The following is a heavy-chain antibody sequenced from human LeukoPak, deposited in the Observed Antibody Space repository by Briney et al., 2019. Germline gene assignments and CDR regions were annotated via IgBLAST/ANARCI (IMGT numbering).Heavy chain of an antibody. J-gene: IGHJ5*02. Sequence: PSETLSLTCTVSGYSISSGYYWGWIRQPPGKGLEWIGSIYHSGSTYYNPSLKSRVTISVDTSKNQFSLKLSSVTAADTAVYYCARGPRGYCSGGSCYANWFDPWGQGTLVTVSS. V-gene: IGHV4-38-2*02. D-gene: IGHD2-15*01. CDR2: IYHSGST. CDR1: GYSISSGYY. CDR3: ARGPRGYCSGGSCYANWFDP.